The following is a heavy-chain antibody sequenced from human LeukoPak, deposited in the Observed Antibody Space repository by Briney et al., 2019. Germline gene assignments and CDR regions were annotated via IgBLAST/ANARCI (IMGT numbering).Heavy chain of an antibody. CDR2: ISYNSGSI. CDR3: ARDRGIQYNYYYMDV. Sequence: GGSLRLSCAASGFTFSSYGMSWVRQAPGKGLEWVSGISYNSGSIAYADSVKGRFTISRDNAKNSLYLQMNSLRVEDTAIYYCARDRGIQYNYYYMDVWGKGTTVTVSS. V-gene: IGHV3-48*01. D-gene: IGHD6-13*01. CDR1: GFTFSSYG. J-gene: IGHJ6*03.